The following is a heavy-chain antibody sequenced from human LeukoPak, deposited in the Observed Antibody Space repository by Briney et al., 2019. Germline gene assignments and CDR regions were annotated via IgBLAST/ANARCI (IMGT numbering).Heavy chain of an antibody. D-gene: IGHD6-19*01. CDR3: ATWGWRSGHPTPYYYYYMDV. V-gene: IGHV1-24*01. CDR1: GYTLTELS. CDR2: FDPEDGET. J-gene: IGHJ6*03. Sequence: GASVKVSCKVSGYTLTELSMHWVRQAPGKGLEWMGGFDPEDGETIYAQKFQGRVTMTEDTSTDTAYMELSSLRSEDTAVYYCATWGWRSGHPTPYYYYYMDVWGKGTTVTVSS.